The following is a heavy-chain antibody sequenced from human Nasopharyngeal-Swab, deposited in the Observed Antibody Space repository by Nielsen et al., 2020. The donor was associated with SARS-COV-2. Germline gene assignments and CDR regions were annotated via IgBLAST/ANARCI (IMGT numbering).Heavy chain of an antibody. D-gene: IGHD4-17*01. CDR1: GGSISSGGYY. V-gene: IGHV4-31*03. Sequence: SETLSLTCTVSGGSISSGGYYWSWIRQHPGKGLEWIGYIYYSGSTYYNPSLKSRVTISVDTSKNQFSLKLSSVTAADTAVYYCARERGMTTVTTYPRFDYWGQGTLLTVSS. J-gene: IGHJ4*02. CDR3: ARERGMTTVTTYPRFDY. CDR2: IYYSGST.